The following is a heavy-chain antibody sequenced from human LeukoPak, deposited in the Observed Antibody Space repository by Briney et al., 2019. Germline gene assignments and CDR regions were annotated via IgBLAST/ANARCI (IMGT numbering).Heavy chain of an antibody. J-gene: IGHJ4*02. V-gene: IGHV1-46*01. CDR3: ARSTLSGSFYYFDF. D-gene: IGHD1-26*01. CDR1: GYTFTSDY. Sequence: PPASVKVSCKASGYTFTSDYIHWVRQAPGQGLEWMGIINPSGGYTSYAQKFQGRVTMTRDMSTSTVYMELSSLRSEDTAVYYCARSTLSGSFYYFDFWGQGTLVTVSS. CDR2: INPSGGYT.